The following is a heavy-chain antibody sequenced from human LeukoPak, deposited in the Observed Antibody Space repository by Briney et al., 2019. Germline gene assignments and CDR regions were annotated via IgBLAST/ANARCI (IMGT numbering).Heavy chain of an antibody. CDR1: GGSISSYY. CDR3: ARERIEYYYYGMDV. Sequence: SETLSLTCTVSGGSISSYYWSWIRQPPGKGLEWIGYIYYSGSTNYNPSLKSRVTISVDTSKNQFSLKLSSVTAADTAVYYCARERIEYYYYGMDVWGQGTTVTVSS. CDR2: IYYSGST. J-gene: IGHJ6*02. V-gene: IGHV4-59*01. D-gene: IGHD2-15*01.